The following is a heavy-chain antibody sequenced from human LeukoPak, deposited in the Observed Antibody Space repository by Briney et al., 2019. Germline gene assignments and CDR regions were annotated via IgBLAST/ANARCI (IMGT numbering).Heavy chain of an antibody. D-gene: IGHD2-15*01. CDR3: AKGPTNIVVVVAAASEWYFDY. J-gene: IGHJ4*02. CDR2: IRYDGSNK. V-gene: IGHV3-30*02. Sequence: GRSLRLSCAASGFTFSSYGMHWVRQAPGKGLEWVAFIRYDGSNKYYADSVKGRFTISRDNSKNTLYLQMNSLRAEDTAVYYCAKGPTNIVVVVAAASEWYFDYWGQGTLVTVSS. CDR1: GFTFSSYG.